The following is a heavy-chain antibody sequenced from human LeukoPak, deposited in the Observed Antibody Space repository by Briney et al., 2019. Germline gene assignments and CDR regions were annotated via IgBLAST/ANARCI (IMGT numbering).Heavy chain of an antibody. CDR1: GFTFSSYW. V-gene: IGHV3-7*01. J-gene: IGHJ4*02. Sequence: GGSLRLSCAASGFTFSSYWMSWVRQAPGKGLEWVANIKQDGSEKYYVDSVEGRFTISRDNAKNSLYLQMNSLRAEDTAVYYCAREGGVEYCSGGSCYTSASYFDYWGQGTPVTVSS. D-gene: IGHD2-15*01. CDR2: IKQDGSEK. CDR3: AREGGVEYCSGGSCYTSASYFDY.